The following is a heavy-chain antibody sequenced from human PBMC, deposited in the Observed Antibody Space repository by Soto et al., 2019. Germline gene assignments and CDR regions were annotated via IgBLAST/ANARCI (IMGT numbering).Heavy chain of an antibody. CDR2: IYYSGST. Sequence: HSGSHCLTVAVAGSAISGGRCICNRNRQHPGKGLEWIGYIYYSGSTNYNPSLKSRVTISVDTSKNQFSLKLSSVTAADTAVYYCARSTMVRGVIMDWFAPWGQGTLLTVSS. J-gene: IGHJ5*02. CDR1: GSAISGGRCI. V-gene: IGHV4-61*01. CDR3: ARSTMVRGVIMDWFAP. D-gene: IGHD3-10*01.